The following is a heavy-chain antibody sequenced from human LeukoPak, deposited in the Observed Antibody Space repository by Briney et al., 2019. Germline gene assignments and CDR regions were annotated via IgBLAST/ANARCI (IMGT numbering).Heavy chain of an antibody. Sequence: SETLSLTCAVSGGSFSGYYWSWVRQPPGKGLEWIGEINHSGSNKYNPSLKSRVTISVDTSKNQFSLKLNSVTAADTAVYYCARVYCSSTSCHGEFDYWGQGTLVTVSS. D-gene: IGHD2-2*01. CDR1: GGSFSGYY. J-gene: IGHJ4*02. V-gene: IGHV4-34*01. CDR2: INHSGSN. CDR3: ARVYCSSTSCHGEFDY.